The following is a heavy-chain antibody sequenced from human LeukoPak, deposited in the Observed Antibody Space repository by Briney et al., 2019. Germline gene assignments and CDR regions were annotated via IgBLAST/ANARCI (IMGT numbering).Heavy chain of an antibody. Sequence: PGGSLRLSCAASGFSFTSYAMSWVRQAPGKGLEWVSAISNSGAGTFYADSAKGRFTISRDNSQNTLYLQMNSLRAEDTAAYYCVKAVVVILRGFDYRGQGTLVTVSS. CDR2: ISNSGAGT. CDR3: VKAVVVILRGFDY. V-gene: IGHV3-23*01. D-gene: IGHD3-3*01. J-gene: IGHJ4*02. CDR1: GFSFTSYA.